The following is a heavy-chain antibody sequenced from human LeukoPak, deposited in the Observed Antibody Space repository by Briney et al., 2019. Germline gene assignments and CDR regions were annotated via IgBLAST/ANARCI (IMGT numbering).Heavy chain of an antibody. CDR2: ISGSGGST. CDR3: ARGRTLTGTAFDP. J-gene: IGHJ5*02. CDR1: GFTFSSYG. Sequence: PGGTLRLSCAASGFTFSSYGMSWVRQAPGKGLEWVSAISGSGGSTYYADSVKGRFTISRDNAKNSLYLQMNSLRAEDTAVYYCARGRTLTGTAFDPWGQGTLVTASS. V-gene: IGHV3-23*01. D-gene: IGHD1-20*01.